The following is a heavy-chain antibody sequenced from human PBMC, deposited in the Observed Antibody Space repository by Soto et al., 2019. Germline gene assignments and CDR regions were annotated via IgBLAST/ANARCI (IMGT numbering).Heavy chain of an antibody. Sequence: LGESLKISCKGSGYSFAVYWITWVRQKPGKGLEWMGRIDPSDSQTYYSPSFRGHVTISVTKSITTVFLQWSSLRASDTAMYYCARXIYDSDTGPNFQYYFDSWGRGTPVTVSS. CDR3: ARXIYDSDTGPNFQYYFDS. CDR2: IDPSDSQT. CDR1: GYSFAVYW. V-gene: IGHV5-10-1*01. D-gene: IGHD3-22*01. J-gene: IGHJ4*02.